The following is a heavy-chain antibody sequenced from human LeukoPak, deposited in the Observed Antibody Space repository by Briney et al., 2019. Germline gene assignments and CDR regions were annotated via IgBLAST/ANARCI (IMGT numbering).Heavy chain of an antibody. Sequence: PSETLSLTCTVSGGSISSSSYYWGWIRQPPGKGLEWIASIYYSGGTYYNPPLKSRVTILLDTSKNQFSLKLSSVTAADTAVYFCAREGSAAFSSYYYDSSGYPPGPYYFDYWGQGTLVTVSS. CDR3: AREGSAAFSSYYYDSSGYPPGPYYFDY. D-gene: IGHD3-22*01. J-gene: IGHJ4*02. CDR1: GGSISSSSYY. V-gene: IGHV4-39*07. CDR2: IYYSGGT.